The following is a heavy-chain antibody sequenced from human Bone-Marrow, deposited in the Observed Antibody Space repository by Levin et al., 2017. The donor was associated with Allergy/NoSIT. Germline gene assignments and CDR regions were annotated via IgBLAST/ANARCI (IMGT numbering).Heavy chain of an antibody. Sequence: ASETLSLTCTVSGSSISGFNWWSWVRQPPGKGLEWIGEIYHTGSTNYNPSLRSRATISVDKSKNQFSLRLSSLTAADTAISLCAREGLRPSNYGYWSGYYHMDVWGQGTTVTVSS. CDR3: AREGLRPSNYGYWSGYYHMDV. CDR2: IYHTGST. D-gene: IGHD3-3*01. V-gene: IGHV4-4*02. CDR1: GSSISGFNW. J-gene: IGHJ6*02.